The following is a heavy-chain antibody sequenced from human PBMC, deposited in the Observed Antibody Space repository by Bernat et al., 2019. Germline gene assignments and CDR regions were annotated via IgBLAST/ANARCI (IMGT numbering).Heavy chain of an antibody. Sequence: EVQLVESGGGLVKPGGSLRLSCAASGFTFSSYSMNWVRQAPGKGLEWVSSISSSSSYIYYADSVKGQFTISRDNAKNSLYLQMNSLRAEDTAVYYCARDTYYYDSRNYGMDVWGQGTTVTVSS. CDR3: ARDTYYYDSRNYGMDV. V-gene: IGHV3-21*01. J-gene: IGHJ6*02. CDR2: ISSSSSYI. D-gene: IGHD3-22*01. CDR1: GFTFSSYS.